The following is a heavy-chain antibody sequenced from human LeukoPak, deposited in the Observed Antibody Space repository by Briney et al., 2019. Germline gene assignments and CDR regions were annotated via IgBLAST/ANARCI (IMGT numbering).Heavy chain of an antibody. CDR1: GGSFSGYY. CDR2: INHSGST. CDR3: PSVPRRPYYYYYGMDV. J-gene: IGHJ6*02. D-gene: IGHD1-14*01. V-gene: IGHV4-34*01. Sequence: SETLSLTCAVYGGSFSGYYWSWIRQPPGKGLEWIGEINHSGSTNYNPSLKSRVTISVDTSKNQSSLKLSSVTAADTAVYYCPSVPRRPYYYYYGMDVWGQGTTVTVSS.